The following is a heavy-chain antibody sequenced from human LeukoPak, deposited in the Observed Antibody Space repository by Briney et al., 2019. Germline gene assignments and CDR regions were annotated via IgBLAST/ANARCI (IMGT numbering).Heavy chain of an antibody. V-gene: IGHV4-59*01. CDR1: GGSISSYY. J-gene: IGHJ3*02. CDR2: IYYSGST. Sequence: SETLSLTCTVSGGSISSYYWSWIRQPPGKGLEWIGYIYYSGSTNYNPSLKSRVTISVDTSKNQSSLKLSSVTAADTAVYYCARDRLRAASAFDIWGQGTMVTVSS. CDR3: ARDRLRAASAFDI. D-gene: IGHD6-19*01.